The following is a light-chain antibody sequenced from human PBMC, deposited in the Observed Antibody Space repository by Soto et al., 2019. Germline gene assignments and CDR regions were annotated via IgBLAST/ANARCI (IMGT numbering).Light chain of an antibody. CDR1: SGHSSYA. Sequence: QLVLTQSPSASASLGASVKLTCTLSSGHSSYAIAWHQQQPEKGPRYLMKLDSDGSHTKGDAIPDRFSGSSSGAERYLTISSLQSEDEADYYCQTWGTGIHVVFGGATKVTVL. V-gene: IGLV4-69*01. CDR2: LDSDGSH. CDR3: QTWGTGIHVV. J-gene: IGLJ2*01.